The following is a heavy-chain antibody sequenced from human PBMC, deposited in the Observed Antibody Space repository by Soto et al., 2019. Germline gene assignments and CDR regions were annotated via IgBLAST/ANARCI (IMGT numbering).Heavy chain of an antibody. CDR2: INPNSGGT. D-gene: IGHD3-3*01. CDR1: GYTFTGYY. CDR3: ARVPYYDFWSGPYIDY. Sequence: QVQLVQSGAEVKKPGASVKVSCKASGYTFTGYYVHWVRQAPGQGLEWMGWINPNSGGTNYAQKFQGRVTMTRDTSISTAYMELSRLRSDDTAVYYCARVPYYDFWSGPYIDYWGQGTLVTVSS. J-gene: IGHJ4*02. V-gene: IGHV1-2*02.